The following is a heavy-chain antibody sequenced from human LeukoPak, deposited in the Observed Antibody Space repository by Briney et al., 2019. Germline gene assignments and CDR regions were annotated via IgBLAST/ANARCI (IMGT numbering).Heavy chain of an antibody. Sequence: SEALSLTCTVSGGSISSGSYYWSWIRQPAGKGLEWIGRIYTSGSTNYNPSLKSRVTISVDTSKNQFSLKLSSVTAADTAVYYCAREAGGRPEFDYWGQGTLVTVSS. CDR2: IYTSGST. CDR3: AREAGGRPEFDY. CDR1: GGSISSGSYY. V-gene: IGHV4-61*02. D-gene: IGHD1-26*01. J-gene: IGHJ4*02.